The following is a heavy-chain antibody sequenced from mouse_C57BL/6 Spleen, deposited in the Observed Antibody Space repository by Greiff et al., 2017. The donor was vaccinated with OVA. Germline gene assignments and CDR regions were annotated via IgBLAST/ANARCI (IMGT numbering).Heavy chain of an antibody. Sequence: VQLQQPGAELVRPGSSVKLSCKASGYTFTSYWMDWVKQRPGQGLEWIGNIYPSDSETHYNQKFKDKATLTVDKSSSTAYMQLSSLTSEDSAVYYCARGLLRGFAYWGQGTLVTVSA. J-gene: IGHJ3*01. V-gene: IGHV1-61*01. CDR3: ARGLLRGFAY. CDR1: GYTFTSYW. CDR2: IYPSDSET. D-gene: IGHD1-1*01.